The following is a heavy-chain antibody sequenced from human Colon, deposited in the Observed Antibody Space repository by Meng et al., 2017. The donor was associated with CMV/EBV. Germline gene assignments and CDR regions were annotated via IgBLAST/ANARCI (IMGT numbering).Heavy chain of an antibody. J-gene: IGHJ4*02. Sequence: SGYTFSTYYIHWVRLAPGQGLEWMGWIDPNTGDTKFAVKFQGWVTLTSNTSISTAHMELSRLKSDDTAVYYCTRGTGYNYGSGYLDYWGQGTLVTVSS. V-gene: IGHV1-2*04. CDR1: GYTFSTYY. CDR2: IDPNTGDT. D-gene: IGHD5-24*01. CDR3: TRGTGYNYGSGYLDY.